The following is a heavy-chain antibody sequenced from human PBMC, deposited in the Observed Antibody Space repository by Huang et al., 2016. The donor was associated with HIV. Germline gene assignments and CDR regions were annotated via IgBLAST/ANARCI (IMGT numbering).Heavy chain of an antibody. Sequence: EVQLVQSGAEVKKPGESLKISCKTFGYYFPTYWIGWVRQMPGKGLEWMGVIYPGVSDTRYSPSFQGQVTFSVDNSISTAYLQWNSLKASDTAMYYCALTGTYVSWGQGTLVTVSS. D-gene: IGHD1-7*01. CDR3: ALTGTYVS. CDR1: GYYFPTYW. J-gene: IGHJ5*02. CDR2: IYPGVSDT. V-gene: IGHV5-51*01.